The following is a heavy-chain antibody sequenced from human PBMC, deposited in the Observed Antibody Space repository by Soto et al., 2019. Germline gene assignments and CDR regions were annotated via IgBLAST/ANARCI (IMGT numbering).Heavy chain of an antibody. Sequence: GASVKVSCKSSGGTFSSYTISWVRQAPGQGLEWMGRIILILGIANYAQKFQGRVTITADKSTSTAYMELSSLRSEDTAVYYCAREPLYYYGSGSPFDYWGQGTLVTVSS. CDR2: IILILGIA. CDR3: AREPLYYYGSGSPFDY. D-gene: IGHD3-10*01. CDR1: GGTFSSYT. J-gene: IGHJ4*02. V-gene: IGHV1-69*04.